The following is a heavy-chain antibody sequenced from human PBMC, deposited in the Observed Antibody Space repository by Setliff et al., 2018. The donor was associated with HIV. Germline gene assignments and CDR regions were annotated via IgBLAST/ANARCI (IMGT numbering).Heavy chain of an antibody. J-gene: IGHJ6*03. CDR1: GGSISSGSYY. Sequence: KPSETLSLTCTVSGGSISSGSYYWSWIRQPAGKGLEWIGRIYTSGSTNYNPSLKSRVTISVDTSKNQFPLKLRSVTAADTAVYYCARETYYYDNPQYYYCYMDVWGKGTTVTVSS. CDR2: IYTSGST. D-gene: IGHD3-22*01. CDR3: ARETYYYDNPQYYYCYMDV. V-gene: IGHV4-61*02.